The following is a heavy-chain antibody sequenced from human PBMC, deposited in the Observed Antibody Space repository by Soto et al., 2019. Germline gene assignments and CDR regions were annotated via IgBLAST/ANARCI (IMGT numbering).Heavy chain of an antibody. V-gene: IGHV4-34*01. CDR2: INDRGSI. J-gene: IGHJ2*01. Sequence: QVQLQQWGAGPLRPLETLSLTCGVSGGSFSGYYWAWIRQSPGKGLEWFGEINDRGSINYNPSLKSRDSISADTWKNHYSLKLRSVTAADTAVYYCARESHDLLTGPPWVWYFDLWGRGTLVTVSS. CDR1: GGSFSGYY. D-gene: IGHD3-9*01. CDR3: ARESHDLLTGPPWVWYFDL.